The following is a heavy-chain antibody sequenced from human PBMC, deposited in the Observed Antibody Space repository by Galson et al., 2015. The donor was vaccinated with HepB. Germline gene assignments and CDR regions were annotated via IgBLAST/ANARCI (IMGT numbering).Heavy chain of an antibody. CDR2: ISAYNGNT. D-gene: IGHD7-27*01. Sequence: SVKVSCKASGYTFTSYGISWVRQAPGQGLEWMGWISAYNGNTNYAQKLQGRVTMTTDTSTSTAYMELRSLRSDDTAVYYCVRALQLGDAFDIWGQGTMVTVSS. J-gene: IGHJ3*02. CDR1: GYTFTSYG. V-gene: IGHV1-18*01. CDR3: VRALQLGDAFDI.